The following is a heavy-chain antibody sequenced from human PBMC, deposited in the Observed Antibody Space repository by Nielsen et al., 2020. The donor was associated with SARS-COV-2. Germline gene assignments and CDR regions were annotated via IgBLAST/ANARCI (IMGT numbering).Heavy chain of an antibody. J-gene: IGHJ6*02. CDR3: ARAGLSPYSSSSSSYGMDV. V-gene: IGHV1-2*04. Sequence: ASVKVSCKASGYTFTGYYMHWVRQAPGPGLEWMGWINPNSGGTNYAQKFQGWVTMTRDTSISTAYMELSRLRSDDTAVYYCARAGLSPYSSSSSSYGMDVWGQGTTVTVSS. CDR2: INPNSGGT. CDR1: GYTFTGYY. D-gene: IGHD6-6*01.